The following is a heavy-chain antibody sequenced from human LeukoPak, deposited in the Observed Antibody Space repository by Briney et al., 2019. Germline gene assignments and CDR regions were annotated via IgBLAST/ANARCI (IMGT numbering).Heavy chain of an antibody. Sequence: NPSETLSLTCSVSGGSVSSASHYWSWIRQPPGKGLEWIGDIFYSGSTSYNSSLKSRVTISVDTSKNQFSLKLRSVIAADTAVYYCARHVRRYCSGGSCSFWWFDPWGQGTLVTVSS. CDR1: GGSVSSASHY. J-gene: IGHJ5*02. V-gene: IGHV4-61*01. D-gene: IGHD2-15*01. CDR2: IFYSGST. CDR3: ARHVRRYCSGGSCSFWWFDP.